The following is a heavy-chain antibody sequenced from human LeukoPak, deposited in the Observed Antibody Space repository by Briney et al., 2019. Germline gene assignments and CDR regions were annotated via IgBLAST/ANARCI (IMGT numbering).Heavy chain of an antibody. Sequence: ASVKVSCKVSGYTLTELSMHWVRQAPGQGLEWMGWINPNSGGTNYAQKFQGWVTMTRDTSISTAYMELSRLRSDDTAVYYCATTRRGGCDPYFDYWGQGTLVTVSS. V-gene: IGHV1-2*04. CDR1: GYTLTELS. J-gene: IGHJ4*02. CDR3: ATTRRGGCDPYFDY. CDR2: INPNSGGT. D-gene: IGHD5-12*01.